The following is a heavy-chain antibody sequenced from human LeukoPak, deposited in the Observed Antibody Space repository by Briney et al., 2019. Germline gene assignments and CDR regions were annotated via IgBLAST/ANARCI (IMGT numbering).Heavy chain of an antibody. D-gene: IGHD1/OR15-1a*01. Sequence: GGSLRLSCAASGFTFSTYSMNWVRQAPGKGLEWVSYISSSGTIYYADSVKGRSTISRDNAKNSLYLQMNSLRAEDTAVYYCARDQGNWNIDYWGQGTLVTVSS. CDR1: GFTFSTYS. V-gene: IGHV3-48*04. J-gene: IGHJ4*02. CDR2: ISSSGTI. CDR3: ARDQGNWNIDY.